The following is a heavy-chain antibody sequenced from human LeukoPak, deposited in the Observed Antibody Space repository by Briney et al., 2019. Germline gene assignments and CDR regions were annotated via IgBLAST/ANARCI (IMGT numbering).Heavy chain of an antibody. J-gene: IGHJ4*02. CDR1: GFTFSSYA. D-gene: IGHD1-1*01. CDR2: ISSSSNM. CDR3: ARNHPNWAPDY. Sequence: GSLRLSCEASGFTFSSYAMSWVRQAPGKGLEWVSSISSSSNMFYVDSLKGRFTISRDNAKNSLYLQMNSLRAEDTAIYYCARNHPNWAPDYWGQGTLVTVSS. V-gene: IGHV3-21*01.